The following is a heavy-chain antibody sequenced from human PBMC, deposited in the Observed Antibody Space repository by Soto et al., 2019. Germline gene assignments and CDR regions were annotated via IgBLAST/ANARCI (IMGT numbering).Heavy chain of an antibody. Sequence: SETLSLTGIGSGGPVTNSSSYWGWIGQSAGKGLEWIGRVYDRGRSYSKSSVKIRVTISVDTYKNQSSPTLNSATASDTAVYCGVSQRTTVITQASFDCWGPGAPVTVAS. CDR3: VSQRTTVITQASFDC. D-gene: IGHD4-4*01. V-gene: IGHV4-39*01. CDR2: VYDRGRS. CDR1: GGPVTNSSSY. J-gene: IGHJ4*02.